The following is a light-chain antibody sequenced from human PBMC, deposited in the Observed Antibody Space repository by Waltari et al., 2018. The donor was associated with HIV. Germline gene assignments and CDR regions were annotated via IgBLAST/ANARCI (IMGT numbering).Light chain of an antibody. CDR3: ASWDASLDGWV. CDR1: TANIGTNT. Sequence: QSLLTQPPSASGTPEQRVTISCSGGTANIGTNTVNWYKQLPGTAPTLLIFSDNLRHSGVSARFSGSKSGTSASLAISGLRSDDEAKFICASWDASLDGWVFGGGTQLTVL. V-gene: IGLV1-44*01. CDR2: SDN. J-gene: IGLJ3*02.